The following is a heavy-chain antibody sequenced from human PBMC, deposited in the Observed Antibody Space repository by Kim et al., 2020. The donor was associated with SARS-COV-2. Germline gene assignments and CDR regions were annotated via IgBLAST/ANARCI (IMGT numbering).Heavy chain of an antibody. CDR3: GRGPSDYGLFDGMDV. D-gene: IGHD3-16*01. CDR2: INTNTEVP. V-gene: IGHV7-4-1*02. CDR1: GYSFKNYA. J-gene: IGHJ6*02. Sequence: ASVKVSCKASGYSFKNYAMSWVRQAPGQRPQWIGWINTNTEVPTYGQGFTGRFVLSVDTSLSTHFLQNNDLKAEDSAIYYCGRGPSDYGLFDGMDVWG.